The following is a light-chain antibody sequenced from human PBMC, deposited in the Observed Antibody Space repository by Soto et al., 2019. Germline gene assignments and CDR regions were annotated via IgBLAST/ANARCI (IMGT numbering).Light chain of an antibody. CDR2: GAS. Sequence: EIVLTQSPATLSVSPGERATLSCRASQSVSSTLAWYQQKPGQAPRLLIYGASTRATGVPVRLSGSGSGTEFTLTISSLQSEDFAVYDCQQYYKWPLTFGQGTRLESK. CDR1: QSVSST. CDR3: QQYYKWPLT. J-gene: IGKJ5*01. V-gene: IGKV3-15*01.